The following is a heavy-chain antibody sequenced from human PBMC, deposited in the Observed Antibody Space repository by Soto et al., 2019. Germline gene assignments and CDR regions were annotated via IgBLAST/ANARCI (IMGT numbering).Heavy chain of an antibody. V-gene: IGHV4-39*01. J-gene: IGHJ5*02. CDR2: LYYSGST. CDR3: ARGRYCLTGRCFPNWLDA. CDR1: GGSISSSSYY. Sequence: SETLSLPCTVPGGSISSSSYYWGWIRQPPGKGLEWIGSLYYSGSTYYNPSFESRVAIPLDTSKSQFSLNVTSVTAADTAVYFCARGRYCLTGRCFPNWLDAWGQGTLVTVSS. D-gene: IGHD2-15*01.